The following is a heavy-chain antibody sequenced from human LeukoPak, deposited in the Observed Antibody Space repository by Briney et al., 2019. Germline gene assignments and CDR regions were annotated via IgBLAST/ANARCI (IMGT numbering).Heavy chain of an antibody. Sequence: ASVKVSCKASGYTFTGYYMHWVRQAPGQGLEWMGWISPNSGGTNYAQKFQGWVTMTRDTSISTAYMELSKLRSDDTAVYYCARGAPSIAVAGTIWFDPWGQGTLVTVSS. CDR1: GYTFTGYY. J-gene: IGHJ5*02. D-gene: IGHD6-19*01. CDR2: ISPNSGGT. CDR3: ARGAPSIAVAGTIWFDP. V-gene: IGHV1-2*04.